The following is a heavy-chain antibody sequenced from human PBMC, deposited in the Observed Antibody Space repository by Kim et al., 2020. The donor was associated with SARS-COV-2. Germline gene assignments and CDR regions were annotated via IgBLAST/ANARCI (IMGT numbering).Heavy chain of an antibody. D-gene: IGHD7-27*01. Sequence: GGSLRLSCAVSGFTFSNYWMQWVRQVPGKGLVWVSHINSDGSNTNYADSVKGRFTISRDNAKNTLYLQMNSLRAEDTAVYYCASDTWGLDYWGQGTLVTVSS. V-gene: IGHV3-74*01. CDR1: GFTFSNYW. CDR3: ASDTWGLDY. J-gene: IGHJ4*02. CDR2: INSDGSNT.